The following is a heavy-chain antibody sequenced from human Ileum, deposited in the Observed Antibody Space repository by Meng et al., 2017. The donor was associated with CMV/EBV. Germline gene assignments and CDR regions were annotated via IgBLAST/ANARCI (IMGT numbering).Heavy chain of an antibody. Sequence: LPLYGPALVPPTPTPSPPRISTVASRSSSTIYSCWIRHPPSKGLEWIRMVYYCATTLYNPSLPPRVNMSILKSTNRFPLKLSSAPAADTAVYYCARDVGYNSSQIAYWGQGALVTVSS. CDR2: VYYCATT. D-gene: IGHD3-22*01. CDR1: VASRSSSTIY. CDR3: ARDVGYNSSQIAY. J-gene: IGHJ4*02. V-gene: IGHV4-39*06.